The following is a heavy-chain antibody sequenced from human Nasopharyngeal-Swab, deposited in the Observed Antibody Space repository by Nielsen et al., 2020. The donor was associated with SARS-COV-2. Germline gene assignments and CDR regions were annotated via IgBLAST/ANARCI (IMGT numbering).Heavy chain of an antibody. CDR3: ARGFGGSYWGYDY. J-gene: IGHJ4*02. V-gene: IGHV3-21*01. CDR2: ISSSSSYI. D-gene: IGHD1-26*01. Sequence: WIRQAPGKGLEWVSSISSSSSYIYYADSVKGRFTISRDNAKNSLYLQMNSLRAEDTAVYYCARGFGGSYWGYDYWGQGTLVTVSP.